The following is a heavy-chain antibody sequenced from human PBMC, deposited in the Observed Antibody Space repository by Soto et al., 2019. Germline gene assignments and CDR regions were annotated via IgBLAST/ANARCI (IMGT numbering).Heavy chain of an antibody. CDR2: IYHSGST. Sequence: SETLSLTCAVSGGSISSSNWWSWVRQPPGKGLEWIGEIYHSGSTNYNPSLKSRVTISVDKSKNQFSLKLSSVTAADTAVYYCARIPAAMGYGMDVWGQGTTVTVSS. D-gene: IGHD2-2*01. CDR3: ARIPAAMGYGMDV. CDR1: GGSISSSNW. V-gene: IGHV4-4*02. J-gene: IGHJ6*02.